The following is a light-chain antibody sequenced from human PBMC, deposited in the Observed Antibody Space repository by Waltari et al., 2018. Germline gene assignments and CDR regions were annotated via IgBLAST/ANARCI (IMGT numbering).Light chain of an antibody. CDR3: LQYNSNPYS. V-gene: IGKV1-17*01. CDR2: AAS. CDR1: QGISTY. J-gene: IGKJ2*03. Sequence: DIQMTQSPSSLSASAGDRVTITCRASQGISTYLNWYQQKPRKAPKRLIYAASSLESGVPSRFSGSGSGTDFTLTISSLQPEDFATYYCLQYNSNPYSFGQGTKVEIK.